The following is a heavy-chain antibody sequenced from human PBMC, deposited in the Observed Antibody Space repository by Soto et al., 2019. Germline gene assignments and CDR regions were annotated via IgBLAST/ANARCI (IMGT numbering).Heavy chain of an antibody. Sequence: PGGSLRLSCAAPGFTFSSYAMSWVRQAPGKGLEWVSAISGSGGSTYYADSVKGRFTISRDNSKNTLYLQMNSLRAEDTAVYYCAKGIYSNRYNWFDPWGQGTLVTVSS. J-gene: IGHJ5*02. D-gene: IGHD4-4*01. CDR1: GFTFSSYA. V-gene: IGHV3-23*01. CDR3: AKGIYSNRYNWFDP. CDR2: ISGSGGST.